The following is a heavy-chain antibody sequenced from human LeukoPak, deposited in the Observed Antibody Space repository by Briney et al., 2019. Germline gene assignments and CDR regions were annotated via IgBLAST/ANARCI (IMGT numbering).Heavy chain of an antibody. J-gene: IGHJ5*02. CDR2: IIPIFGTA. D-gene: IGHD6-13*01. Sequence: SVNVSCKPSGGTFSSYAISWVRQAPGQGLAWMGRIIPIFGTAHYAQKFQGRVTITADKSTSTADMELSSLRAEDTAVYCCARDSSTDSSSWYWFDPWGQGTLVSVFS. CDR1: GGTFSSYA. V-gene: IGHV1-69*06. CDR3: ARDSSTDSSSWYWFDP.